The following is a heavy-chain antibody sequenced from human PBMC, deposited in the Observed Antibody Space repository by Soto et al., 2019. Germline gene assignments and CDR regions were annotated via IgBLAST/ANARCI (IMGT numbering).Heavy chain of an antibody. J-gene: IGHJ5*02. D-gene: IGHD6-13*01. CDR1: GGTFSSYT. Sequence: QVQLVQSGAEVKKPGSSVKVSCKASGGTFSSYTISWVRQAPGQGLEWMGRIIPILGIANYAQKFQGRVTITADKTTSTAYMELSSLRSEDTAVYYCARGIAAAGRFDPWGQGTLVTVSS. CDR2: IIPILGIA. CDR3: ARGIAAAGRFDP. V-gene: IGHV1-69*02.